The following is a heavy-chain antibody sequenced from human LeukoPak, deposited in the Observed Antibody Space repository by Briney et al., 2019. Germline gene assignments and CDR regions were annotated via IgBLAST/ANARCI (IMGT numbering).Heavy chain of an antibody. Sequence: NPAETLSLTCAVYGGTFSGYYWSWIRQPPGKGLEWIGAINHSGSTNYNPSLKSRVTILLDTSKNQFSLKLSSVTAADTAVYYCARGVYCTNGVCSNDAFDIWGQGTMVTVSS. CDR1: GGTFSGYY. D-gene: IGHD2-8*01. CDR3: ARGVYCTNGVCSNDAFDI. J-gene: IGHJ3*02. V-gene: IGHV4-34*01. CDR2: INHSGST.